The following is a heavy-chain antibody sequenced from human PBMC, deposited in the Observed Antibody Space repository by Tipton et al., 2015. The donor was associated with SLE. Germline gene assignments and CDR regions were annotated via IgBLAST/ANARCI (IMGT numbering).Heavy chain of an antibody. Sequence: LRLSCTVSGASISSYYWSWIRQPPGKGLAWLGYIYYSGSTNYNPSLKSRVTISVDTSKNQFSLKLSSVTAADTAVYYCARVEDIVVVVATYGMDVWGQGTTVTVSS. CDR1: GASISSYY. V-gene: IGHV4-59*12. D-gene: IGHD2-15*01. J-gene: IGHJ6*02. CDR3: ARVEDIVVVVATYGMDV. CDR2: IYYSGST.